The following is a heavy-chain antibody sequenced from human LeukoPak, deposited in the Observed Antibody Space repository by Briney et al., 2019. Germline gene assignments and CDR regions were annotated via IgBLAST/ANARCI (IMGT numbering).Heavy chain of an antibody. CDR1: GYSINSDYF. Sequence: SETLSLTCTVSGYSINSDYFWGWIRQPPGKGLEWIGSIHHSGSTYYNPSLRSRVTISVDTSKNQFSLKLSSVTAADTAVYYCARQTYYYDSSGSLGGDYWGQGTLVTVSS. CDR2: IHHSGST. CDR3: ARQTYYYDSSGSLGGDY. J-gene: IGHJ4*02. V-gene: IGHV4-38-2*02. D-gene: IGHD3-22*01.